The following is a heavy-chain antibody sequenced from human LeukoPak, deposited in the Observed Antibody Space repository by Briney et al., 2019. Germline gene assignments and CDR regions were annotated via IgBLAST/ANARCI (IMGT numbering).Heavy chain of an antibody. CDR2: ITGSTGST. V-gene: IGHV3-23*01. Sequence: GGSLRLSCAASGFTFSSYAMTWVRQPPGKGLEGVSSITGSTGSTYYADSVKGRFTISRDNSKNTLCLQMNSLRAEDTAVYYCARADTAMAWGQGTLVTVSS. D-gene: IGHD5-18*01. CDR1: GFTFSSYA. CDR3: ARADTAMA. J-gene: IGHJ5*02.